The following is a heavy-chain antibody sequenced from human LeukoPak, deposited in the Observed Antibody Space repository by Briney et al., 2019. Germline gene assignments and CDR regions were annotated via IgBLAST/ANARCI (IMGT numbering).Heavy chain of an antibody. CDR3: AKDQVGSYYYFDY. J-gene: IGHJ4*02. CDR1: GFTFSSYA. V-gene: IGHV3-23*01. Sequence: PGGPLRLSCAASGFTFSSYAMSWVRQAPGKGLEWVSAISGSGGSTYYADSVKGRFTISRDNSKNTLYLQMNSLRAEDTAVYYCAKDQVGSYYYFDYWGQGTLVTVSS. CDR2: ISGSGGST. D-gene: IGHD1-26*01.